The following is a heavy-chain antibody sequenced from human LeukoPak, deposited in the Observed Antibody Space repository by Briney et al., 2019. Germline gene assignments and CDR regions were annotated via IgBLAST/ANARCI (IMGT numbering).Heavy chain of an antibody. V-gene: IGHV3-23*01. CDR3: ATFGVIVRNDYFDF. D-gene: IGHD3-3*01. Sequence: GGSLRLSCVGSGFIFRSYAVTWVRQAPGKGLQWVSSITANGDATYYADSVKGRFTISRDNSKNTLYLQMSSLRAEDTAMYFCATFGVIVRNDYFDFWGQGALVAVSS. J-gene: IGHJ4*02. CDR2: ITANGDAT. CDR1: GFIFRSYA.